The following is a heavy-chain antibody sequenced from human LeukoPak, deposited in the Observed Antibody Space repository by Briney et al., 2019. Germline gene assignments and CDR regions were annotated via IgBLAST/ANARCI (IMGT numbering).Heavy chain of an antibody. CDR1: GFTFSSYL. Sequence: GGSLRLSCAASGFTFSSYLMHWVRQAPGKGLVWVSRINSDGSSTSYADSVKGRFTISRDNAKNTLYLQMNSLRAEDTAVYYCAREGDSGYDHNWFDPWGQGTLVTVSS. J-gene: IGHJ5*02. V-gene: IGHV3-74*01. CDR2: INSDGSST. CDR3: AREGDSGYDHNWFDP. D-gene: IGHD5-12*01.